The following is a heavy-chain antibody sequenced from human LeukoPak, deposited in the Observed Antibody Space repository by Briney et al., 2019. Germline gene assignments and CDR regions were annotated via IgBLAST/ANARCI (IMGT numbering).Heavy chain of an antibody. CDR2: ISYDGSNK. CDR3: ASANGGVWGSYRPYEY. Sequence: GGSLRLSCAASGFTFSSYAMHWVRQAPGKGLEWVAVISYDGSNKYYADSVKGRFTISRDNSKNTLYLQMNSLRAEDTAVYYCASANGGVWGSYRPYEYWGQGTLVTVSS. CDR1: GFTFSSYA. V-gene: IGHV3-30*01. D-gene: IGHD3-16*02. J-gene: IGHJ4*02.